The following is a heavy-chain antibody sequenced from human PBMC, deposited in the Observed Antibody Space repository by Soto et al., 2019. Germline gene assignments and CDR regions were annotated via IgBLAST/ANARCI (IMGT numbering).Heavy chain of an antibody. V-gene: IGHV4-39*01. CDR1: GGSISSSSYY. CDR3: ARREGLTTYLTFDY. Sequence: QLQLQESGPGLVKPSETLSLTCTVSGGSISSSSYYWDWIRQPPGKGLEWIGSIYYSGSTYYNPSLKSRVTISVDTSKNQFSLKLSSVTAADTAVYYCARREGLTTYLTFDYWGQGTLVTVSS. J-gene: IGHJ4*02. CDR2: IYYSGST. D-gene: IGHD4-4*01.